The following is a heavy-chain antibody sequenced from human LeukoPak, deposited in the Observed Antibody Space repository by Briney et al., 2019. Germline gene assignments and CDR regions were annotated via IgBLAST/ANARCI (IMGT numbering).Heavy chain of an antibody. CDR3: ARGRGGPLSY. Sequence: SETLSLTCTVSGGSISSYYWSWIRQPPGKGLEWIGYIYYSGSTNYNPSLKSRVTISVDTSKNQFSLKLSSVTAADTAMYYCARGRGGPLSYWGQGTLVTISS. V-gene: IGHV4-59*01. J-gene: IGHJ4*02. CDR1: GGSISSYY. CDR2: IYYSGST. D-gene: IGHD3-16*01.